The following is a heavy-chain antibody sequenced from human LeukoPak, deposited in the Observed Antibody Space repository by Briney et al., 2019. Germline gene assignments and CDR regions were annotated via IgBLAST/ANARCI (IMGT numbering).Heavy chain of an antibody. CDR2: ISSSGSTI. Sequence: GGSLRLSCAASGFTFSDYYMSWIRQAPGKGLEWVSYISSSGSTIYYADSVKGRFTISRDNSKNTLYLQMNSLRAEDTAVYYCARDPYYYDSSGPPPYFDYWGQGTLVTVSS. J-gene: IGHJ4*02. CDR1: GFTFSDYY. D-gene: IGHD3-22*01. CDR3: ARDPYYYDSSGPPPYFDY. V-gene: IGHV3-11*04.